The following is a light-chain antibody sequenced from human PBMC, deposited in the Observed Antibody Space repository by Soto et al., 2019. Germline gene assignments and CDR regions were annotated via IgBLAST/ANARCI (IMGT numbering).Light chain of an antibody. CDR3: SSYTSTNTLI. CDR2: EVT. Sequence: QSALTQPASVSGSPGQSITISCTGTSSDVGGYNYVSWFQQSPGKAPKVMIYEVTNRPSGVSNRFSGSKSGNTASLTISGLQAEDEADYYCSSYTSTNTLIFGGGTKLPS. J-gene: IGLJ2*01. CDR1: SSDVGGYNY. V-gene: IGLV2-14*01.